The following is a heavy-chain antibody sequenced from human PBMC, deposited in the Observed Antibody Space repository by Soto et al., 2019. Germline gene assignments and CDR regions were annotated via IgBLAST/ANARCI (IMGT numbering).Heavy chain of an antibody. CDR2: IIPIFGTA. CDR3: ARDPELAAACYYYYGMDV. D-gene: IGHD6-13*01. V-gene: IGHV1-69*01. J-gene: IGHJ6*02. CDR1: GGTFSSYA. Sequence: QVQLVQSGAEVKKPGSSVKVSCKASGGTFSSYAISWVRQAPGQGLEWMGGIIPIFGTANYAQKFQGRVTITADESTSTAYMELSSLRSEDTAVYYCARDPELAAACYYYYGMDVWGQGTTVTVSS.